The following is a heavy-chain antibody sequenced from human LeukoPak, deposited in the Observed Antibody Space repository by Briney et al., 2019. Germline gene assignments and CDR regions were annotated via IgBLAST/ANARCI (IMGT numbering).Heavy chain of an antibody. CDR1: GGTFNSYA. CDR2: IIPAFGSA. V-gene: IGHV1-69*05. J-gene: IGHJ4*02. CDR3: ARGGYSGYDFGPFHY. Sequence: SVKVSCKASGGTFNSYAISWVRQAPGQGLEWMGGIIPAFGSANYAQKSQGRVTITTDASTSTAYMELSSLRSDDTAVYYCARGGYSGYDFGPFHYWGQGTLVTVSS. D-gene: IGHD5-12*01.